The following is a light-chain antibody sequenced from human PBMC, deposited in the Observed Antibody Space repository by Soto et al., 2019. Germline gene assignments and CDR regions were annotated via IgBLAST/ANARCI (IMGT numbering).Light chain of an antibody. CDR2: DVS. CDR1: SSDVGGYNY. CDR3: NSYTSSRGHVV. J-gene: IGLJ2*01. V-gene: IGLV2-14*01. Sequence: QSALTQPASVSGSPGQSITISCTGTSSDVGGYNYVSWYQQHPGKVPKLMIYDVSNRPSGVSNRFSGSKSGNTASLTISGLQTEDEADYYCNSYTSSRGHVVFGGGTKVTVL.